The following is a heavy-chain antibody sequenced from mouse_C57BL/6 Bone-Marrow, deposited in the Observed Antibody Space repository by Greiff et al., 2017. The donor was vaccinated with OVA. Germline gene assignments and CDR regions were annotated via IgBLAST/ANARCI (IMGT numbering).Heavy chain of an antibody. V-gene: IGHV1-75*01. CDR2: IFPGSGST. CDR1: GYTFTDYY. CDR3: ARGRRGYFDV. J-gene: IGHJ1*03. Sequence: QVQLQQSGPELVKPGASVKISCKASGYTFTDYYINWVKQRPGQGLEWIGWIFPGSGSTSYNAKFKGKATLTVDTSSRTAYMLLSSLTSEDSAVYFCARGRRGYFDVWGTGTTVTVSS.